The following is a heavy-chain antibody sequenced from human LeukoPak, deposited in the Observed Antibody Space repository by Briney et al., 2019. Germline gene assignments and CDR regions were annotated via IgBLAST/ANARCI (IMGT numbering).Heavy chain of an antibody. CDR1: GYTFTNYG. V-gene: IGHV1-18*01. CDR3: ARDFRGRTSNGDHHFDY. Sequence: ASVKVSCKTSGYTFTNYGISWVRQAPGQRLEWMGWISAYNGNTNFAQKLQGRVIMTTDTSTSTAYMDLRSLRPDDTAVYYCARDFRGRTSNGDHHFDYWGQGTLVTVSS. J-gene: IGHJ4*02. D-gene: IGHD2-8*01. CDR2: ISAYNGNT.